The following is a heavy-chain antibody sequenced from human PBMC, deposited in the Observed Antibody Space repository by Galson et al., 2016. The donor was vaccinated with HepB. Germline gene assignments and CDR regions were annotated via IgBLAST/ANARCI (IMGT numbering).Heavy chain of an antibody. D-gene: IGHD3-16*01. CDR1: GESFSDYF. Sequence: SETLSLTCAVYGESFSDYFWSWIRQPPGKGLEWIGDISHNGSANYNPSLKSRVTISVDSSKKQFSLRLNSVTAADTAVYFCAGAAWRPTVALLITSYFDSWGQGTLVTVSS. CDR3: AGAAWRPTVALLITSYFDS. V-gene: IGHV4-34*01. CDR2: ISHNGSA. J-gene: IGHJ4*02.